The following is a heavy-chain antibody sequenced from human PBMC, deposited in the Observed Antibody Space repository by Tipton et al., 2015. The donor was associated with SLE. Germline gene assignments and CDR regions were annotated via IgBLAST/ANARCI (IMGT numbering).Heavy chain of an antibody. Sequence: TLSLTCTVPGASISSSSYFWGWIRQSPGKGLEWIGSIDNSGSTYDNPSLRSRVTISVDTSKNQFSLTLTSVTSADTAVYYCARRTSPYNSSWHDAFDIWGQGTLVTVSS. CDR1: GASISSSSYF. CDR2: IDNSGST. J-gene: IGHJ3*02. V-gene: IGHV4-39*07. CDR3: ARRTSPYNSSWHDAFDI. D-gene: IGHD6-13*01.